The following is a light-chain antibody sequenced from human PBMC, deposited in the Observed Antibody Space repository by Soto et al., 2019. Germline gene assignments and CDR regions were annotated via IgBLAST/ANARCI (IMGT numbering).Light chain of an antibody. CDR1: QSVSSNY. CDR3: QQYGSSPSWT. J-gene: IGKJ1*01. V-gene: IGKV3-20*01. CDR2: GAS. Sequence: ETVLTQSPGTLSLSPGDRATLSCRASQSVSSNYLAWYQQKPGQAPRLLMYGASTRATGIPDRFSGSGSGTDFTLTVSRLEPDDFAVSYCQQYGSSPSWTFGQGTKVEIK.